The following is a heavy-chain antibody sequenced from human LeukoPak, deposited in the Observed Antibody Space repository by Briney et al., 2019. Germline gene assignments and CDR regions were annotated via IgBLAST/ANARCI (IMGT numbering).Heavy chain of an antibody. D-gene: IGHD3-10*01. CDR3: ARTLYYGSGSYYNQFGAFDI. CDR1: GFSLSTSGMC. Sequence: SGPTLVNPTQTLTLTCTFSGFSLSTSGMCVSWIRQPPGKALEWLALIDWDDDKYYSTSLKTRLTISKDTSKNQVVLIMTNMDPVDTATYYCARTLYYGSGSYYNQFGAFDIWGQGSMVTVSS. J-gene: IGHJ3*02. CDR2: IDWDDDK. V-gene: IGHV2-70*01.